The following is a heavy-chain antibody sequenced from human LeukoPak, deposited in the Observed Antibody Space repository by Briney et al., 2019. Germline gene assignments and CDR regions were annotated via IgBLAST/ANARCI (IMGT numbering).Heavy chain of an antibody. CDR3: ARNGRRTTVTSDV. CDR2: IVGSGGST. J-gene: IGHJ4*02. D-gene: IGHD4-17*01. CDR1: GFTFSSYG. Sequence: GGSLRLSCVASGFTFSSYGMSWVRQAPGKGLEWVSAIVGSGGSTNYADSVKGRSTISRDNSKNTLYLQMNSLRDEDTALYYCARNGRRTTVTSDVWGQGTLVTVSS. V-gene: IGHV3-23*01.